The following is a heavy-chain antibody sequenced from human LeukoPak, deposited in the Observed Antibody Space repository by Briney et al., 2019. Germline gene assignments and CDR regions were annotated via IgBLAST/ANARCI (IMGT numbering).Heavy chain of an antibody. V-gene: IGHV4-31*03. CDR1: GGSISRGDNY. J-gene: IGHJ4*02. CDR3: ATHLPLVY. D-gene: IGHD6-6*01. CDR2: IYYTGRT. Sequence: KPSQALYLTCTVSGGSISRGDNYWSWIRQHPGKGLQCIGYIYYTGRTYYNPSLKSRVTISIDTSRSQFSLKLSSVTAADTAVYYRATHLPLVYWAQGTLVTVSS.